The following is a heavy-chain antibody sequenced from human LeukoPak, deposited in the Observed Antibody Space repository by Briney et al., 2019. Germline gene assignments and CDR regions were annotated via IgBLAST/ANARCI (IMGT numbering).Heavy chain of an antibody. V-gene: IGHV1-46*01. CDR1: GYTFTGYY. CDR3: ARDHMVYYYMDV. Sequence: ASVKVSCKASGYTFTGYYMHWVRQAPGQGLEWMGIINPSGGSTSYAQKFQGRVTMTRDTSTSTVYMELSSLRSEDTAVYYCARDHMVYYYMDVWGKGTTVTVSS. D-gene: IGHD3-10*01. J-gene: IGHJ6*03. CDR2: INPSGGST.